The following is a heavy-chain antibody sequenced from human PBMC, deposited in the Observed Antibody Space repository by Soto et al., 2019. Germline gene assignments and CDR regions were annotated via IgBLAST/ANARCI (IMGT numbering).Heavy chain of an antibody. CDR3: ARGFFGGGTG. J-gene: IGHJ4*02. D-gene: IGHD2-15*01. CDR1: GYTFNTYG. V-gene: IGHV1-18*01. CDR2: IGTHNGNT. Sequence: ASVKVSCKASGYTFNTYGFSWVRQAPGQGLEWVGWIGTHNGNTTYAQNFQGRVTMTIDTSISTAYMELSSLTSEDTAVYYCARGFFGGGTGWGQGTLVTVSS.